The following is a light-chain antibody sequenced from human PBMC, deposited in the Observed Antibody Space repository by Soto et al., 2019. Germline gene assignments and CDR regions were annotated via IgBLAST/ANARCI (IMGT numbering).Light chain of an antibody. V-gene: IGLV2-14*01. CDR1: SSDVGNYIY. CDR3: TSYTTSSTYG. J-gene: IGLJ1*01. CDR2: EVS. Sequence: QSALTQPASVSGSPGQSITISCTGTSSDVGNYIYVFWFQQHPGKAPKLIISEVSNRPSGVSSRFSGSKSGNTASLTISGLQAEDEAHYYCTSYTTSSTYGFGTGTKAPS.